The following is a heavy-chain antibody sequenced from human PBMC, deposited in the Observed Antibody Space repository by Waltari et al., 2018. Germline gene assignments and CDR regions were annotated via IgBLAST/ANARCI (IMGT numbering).Heavy chain of an antibody. CDR1: GDSISSSHYY. V-gene: IGHV4-39*07. CDR3: ARDFTVRYFDWLSQGDLYYFDN. J-gene: IGHJ4*02. D-gene: IGHD3-9*01. Sequence: QLQESGPGLMKTSATLSLTCTVSGDSISSSHYYWGWFRQPPGKGLEWIGSIYYSGNTYYNPSLKSRATVAVDTSKNQFSLNLISVTAADTAVYFCARDFTVRYFDWLSQGDLYYFDNWGQGTLVTVSP. CDR2: IYYSGNT.